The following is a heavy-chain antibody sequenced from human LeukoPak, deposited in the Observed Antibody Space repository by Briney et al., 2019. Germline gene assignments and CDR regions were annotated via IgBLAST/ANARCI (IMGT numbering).Heavy chain of an antibody. J-gene: IGHJ4*02. CDR3: ARDYEGVYGDHYFDY. CDR2: IYSGDKT. V-gene: IGHV3-66*01. D-gene: IGHD4-17*01. CDR1: GITVSSSS. Sequence: GGSLRLSCAASGITVSSSSMSWVRQAPGKGLEWVSVIYSGDKTHYADSVKGRFTISRDNSKNTLYLQMNSLRAEDTAVYYCARDYEGVYGDHYFDYWGQGTLVTVSS.